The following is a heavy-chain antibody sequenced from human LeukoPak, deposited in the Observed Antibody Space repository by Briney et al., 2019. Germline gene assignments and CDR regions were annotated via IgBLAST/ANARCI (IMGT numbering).Heavy chain of an antibody. Sequence: AASVKVSCKASGYTFISKGIHWVRQAPGQRLEWMAWINTDNSNTKRSQTLLGRVTITRDTSATTAYMELSSLRFEDTAVYYCARSRGPGGYFDFWGQGTLVTVSS. CDR1: GYTFISKG. CDR2: INTDNSNT. V-gene: IGHV1-3*04. J-gene: IGHJ4*02. CDR3: ARSRGPGGYFDF. D-gene: IGHD3-16*01.